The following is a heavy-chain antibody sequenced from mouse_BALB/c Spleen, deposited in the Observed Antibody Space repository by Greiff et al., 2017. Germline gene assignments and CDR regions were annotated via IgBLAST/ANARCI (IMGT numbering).Heavy chain of an antibody. CDR1: GFTFSSFG. J-gene: IGHJ4*01. CDR3: TRDGLYYAMGY. CDR2: ISSGSSTI. Sequence: EVKLVESGGGLVQPGGSRKLSCAVSGFTFSSFGMHWVRQAPEKGLEWVAYISSGSSTIYYADTVKGRFTISRDTPKNTLFLQMTSLRSEDTAMYDCTRDGLYYAMGYWGQGTSVTVSS. V-gene: IGHV5-17*02.